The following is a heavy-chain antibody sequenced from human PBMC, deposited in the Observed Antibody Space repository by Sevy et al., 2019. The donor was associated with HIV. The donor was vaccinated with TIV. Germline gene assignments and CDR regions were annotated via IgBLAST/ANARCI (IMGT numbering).Heavy chain of an antibody. CDR2: LSYDGNIK. J-gene: IGHJ3*02. CDR1: GFTFDTYA. V-gene: IGHV3-30-3*01. D-gene: IGHD2-2*01. CDR3: ARDRRWDIVVVPAAPDAFDI. Sequence: GGSLRLSCAASGFTFDTYAMHWVRQAPGKGLEWVAVLSYDGNIKYYADSVKGRFTISRDDSKNTLYLQMNSLRAEDTAVYYCARDRRWDIVVVPAAPDAFDIWGQGTMVTVSS.